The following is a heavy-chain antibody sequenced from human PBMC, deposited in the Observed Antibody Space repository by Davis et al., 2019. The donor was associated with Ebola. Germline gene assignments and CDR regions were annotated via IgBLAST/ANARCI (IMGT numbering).Heavy chain of an antibody. Sequence: GESLKISCAASGFTFSSYAMHWVRQAPGKGLEWVAVISYDGSNKYYADSVKGRFTISRDNSKNTLYLQMNSLGAEDTAVYYCARAETDLGYQLLSLDYWGQGTLVTVSS. CDR3: ARAETDLGYQLLSLDY. V-gene: IGHV3-30-3*01. D-gene: IGHD2-2*01. CDR2: ISYDGSNK. CDR1: GFTFSSYA. J-gene: IGHJ4*02.